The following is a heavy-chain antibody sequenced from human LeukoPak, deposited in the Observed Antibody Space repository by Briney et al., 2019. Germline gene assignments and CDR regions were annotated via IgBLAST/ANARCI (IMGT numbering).Heavy chain of an antibody. Sequence: GGSLRLSCAASGFTFSSYEMNWVRQAPGKGLEWVANIKQDGSEKYYVDSVKGRFTISRDNAKNSLNLQMNSLRAEDTAVYYCARDQKYHDGLEWLFAPTYYYYYMDVWGKGTTVTVSS. J-gene: IGHJ6*03. CDR1: GFTFSSYE. CDR3: ARDQKYHDGLEWLFAPTYYYYYMDV. V-gene: IGHV3-7*01. D-gene: IGHD3-3*01. CDR2: IKQDGSEK.